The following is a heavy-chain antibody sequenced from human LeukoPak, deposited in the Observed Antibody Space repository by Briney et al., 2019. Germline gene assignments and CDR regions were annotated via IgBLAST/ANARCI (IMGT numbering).Heavy chain of an antibody. D-gene: IGHD1-26*01. Sequence: ASVNVSRMSSGYTLTGYHMHWVRQAPGQGLEWMGWINPDSGGTNYAQKIQGRVTTTRDTSISTAYMELSRLRSDDTAVYFCSRDGRSPHDFWGQGTLVTVSS. CDR3: SRDGRSPHDF. CDR2: INPDSGGT. CDR1: GYTLTGYH. J-gene: IGHJ4*02. V-gene: IGHV1-2*02.